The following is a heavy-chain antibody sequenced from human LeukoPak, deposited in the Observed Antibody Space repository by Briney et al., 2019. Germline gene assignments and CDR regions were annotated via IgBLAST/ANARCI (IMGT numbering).Heavy chain of an antibody. V-gene: IGHV3-48*04. Sequence: PGGSLRLSCAASGFTFSSYSMNWVRQAPGKGLEWVSYISSSSSTIYYADSVKGRFTISRDNAKNSLYLQMNSLRAEDTAVYYCARDSRDGDYYGMDVWGQGTTVTVSS. CDR2: ISSSSSTI. CDR3: ARDSRDGDYYGMDV. D-gene: IGHD3-10*01. J-gene: IGHJ6*02. CDR1: GFTFSSYS.